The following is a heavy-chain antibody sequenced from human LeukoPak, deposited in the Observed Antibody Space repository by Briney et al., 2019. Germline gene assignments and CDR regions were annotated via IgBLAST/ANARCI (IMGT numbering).Heavy chain of an antibody. Sequence: SQTLSLTCTVSGGSISSGGYYWSWIRQHPGKGLEWIGYIYYSGSTYYNPSLKSRVTISVDTSKNQFSLKLSSVTAADTAVYYCARGEVRFLEWQRNWFDPWGQGTLVTVFS. D-gene: IGHD3-3*01. CDR3: ARGEVRFLEWQRNWFDP. CDR2: IYYSGST. J-gene: IGHJ5*02. V-gene: IGHV4-31*03. CDR1: GGSISSGGYY.